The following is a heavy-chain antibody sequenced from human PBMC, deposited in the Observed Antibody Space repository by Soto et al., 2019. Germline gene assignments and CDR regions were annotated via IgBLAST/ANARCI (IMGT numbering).Heavy chain of an antibody. J-gene: IGHJ5*02. V-gene: IGHV3-23*01. CDR2: ISESGGST. CDR1: GFTFSNYA. Sequence: EVQLLESGGGLVQPGGSLRLSCAASGFTFSNYAMSWVRQAPGKGLQWVSAISESGGSTFYADSVKGRLTISRDNSKNTLYLQMNSLRAEDTAVYYCAKDLGYDSSAYYSVDWFDPWGQGTLVTVSS. D-gene: IGHD3-22*01. CDR3: AKDLGYDSSAYYSVDWFDP.